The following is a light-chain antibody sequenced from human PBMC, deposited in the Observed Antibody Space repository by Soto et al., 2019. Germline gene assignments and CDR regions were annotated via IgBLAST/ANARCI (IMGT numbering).Light chain of an antibody. V-gene: IGKV3-15*01. CDR3: QQXXXXXXFT. J-gene: IGKJ3*01. CDR2: GAS. CDR1: QSVGSN. Sequence: EIVMTQSPVTLSVSPGERVTLSCRASQSVGSNVAWYQQKPGQAPRLLIYGASTRDTGIPARFSGSGSGTEFSLTXXXXXXXXFAVYYCQQXXXXXXFTFGP.